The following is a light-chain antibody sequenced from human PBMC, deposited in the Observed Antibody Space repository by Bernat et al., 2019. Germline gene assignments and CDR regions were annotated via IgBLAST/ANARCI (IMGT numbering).Light chain of an antibody. CDR2: DAS. CDR1: QSVSSN. V-gene: IGKV3-15*01. Sequence: EIVMTQSPAILSVSPGESATLSCRASQSVSSNLAWYQQKPGQAPRLPIYDASTRATGVPARFSGSGSGTEFTITISSLQSEDSAVYYCQQYNEGRTFGQGTRV. J-gene: IGKJ1*01. CDR3: QQYNEGRT.